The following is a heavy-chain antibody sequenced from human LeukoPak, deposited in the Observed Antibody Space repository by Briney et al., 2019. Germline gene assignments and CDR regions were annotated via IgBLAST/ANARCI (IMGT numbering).Heavy chain of an antibody. CDR2: INWNGGST. CDR1: GFTFENYV. CDR3: ARALWSGPVYYGMDV. V-gene: IGHV3-20*04. J-gene: IGHJ6*02. Sequence: GGSLRLSCEASGFTFENYVMSWVRRAPGKGLEWVSTINWNGGSTGYADSVKGRFTISRDNAKNSLFLQMNSLRAEDTAFYYCARALWSGPVYYGMDVWGQGTTVTVSS. D-gene: IGHD3-10*01.